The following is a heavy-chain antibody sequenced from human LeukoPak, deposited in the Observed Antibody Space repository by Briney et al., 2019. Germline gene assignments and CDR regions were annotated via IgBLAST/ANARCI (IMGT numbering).Heavy chain of an antibody. Sequence: SETLSLTCTVSGGSVSSGSYYWSWTRQPPGKGLEWIGYIYYSGSTNYNPSLKSRVTISVDTSKNQFSLKLSSVTAADTAVYYCARVPGIAVAGTYYYYYSMDVWGQGTTVTVSS. V-gene: IGHV4-61*01. J-gene: IGHJ6*02. CDR2: IYYSGST. CDR1: GGSVSSGSYY. D-gene: IGHD6-19*01. CDR3: ARVPGIAVAGTYYYYYSMDV.